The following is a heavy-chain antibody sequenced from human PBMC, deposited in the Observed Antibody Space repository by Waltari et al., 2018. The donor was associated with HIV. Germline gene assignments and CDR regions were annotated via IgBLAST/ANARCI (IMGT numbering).Heavy chain of an antibody. D-gene: IGHD3-10*01. J-gene: IGHJ4*02. CDR2: INAGNGNT. CDR1: GYNFTSYA. CDR3: ARESYGSGSYSAFDY. Sequence: QVQLVQSGAEVKKPGASVKVSCKASGYNFTSYALHWVRPAPGQRLEWMGWINAGNGNTKYSQKFQGRVTITRDTSASTAYMELSSLRSEDTAVYYCARESYGSGSYSAFDYWGQGTLVTVSS. V-gene: IGHV1-3*01.